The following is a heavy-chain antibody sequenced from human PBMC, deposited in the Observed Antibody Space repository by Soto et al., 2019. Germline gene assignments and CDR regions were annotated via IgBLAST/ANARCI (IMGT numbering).Heavy chain of an antibody. J-gene: IGHJ6*03. V-gene: IGHV4-34*01. CDR2: INHSGSS. CDR1: GGSFSGYY. D-gene: IGHD4-17*01. CDR3: ARGGPDHDYGDYGYYYYGYLHV. Sequence: QVQLQQWGAGLLKPSETLSLTCAVYGGSFSGYYWSWIRHPPRKGREWLGEINHSGSSNYNKSLKRRVTLSVDPSKNRLSLKLSAEAAADPAVYYCARGGPDHDYGDYGYYYYGYLHVWGKGTTVSVAS.